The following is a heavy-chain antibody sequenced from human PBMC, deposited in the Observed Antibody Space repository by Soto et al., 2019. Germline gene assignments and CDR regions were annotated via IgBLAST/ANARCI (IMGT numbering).Heavy chain of an antibody. Sequence: GASVKVSCKASGGTFSSYAISWVRQAPGQGLEWMGGIIPIFGTANYAQEFQGRVTITADKSTSTAYMELSSLRSEDTAVYYCARGTLDCGGDCNAFDIWGQGTMVTVS. J-gene: IGHJ3*02. CDR1: GGTFSSYA. V-gene: IGHV1-69*06. D-gene: IGHD2-21*02. CDR3: ARGTLDCGGDCNAFDI. CDR2: IIPIFGTA.